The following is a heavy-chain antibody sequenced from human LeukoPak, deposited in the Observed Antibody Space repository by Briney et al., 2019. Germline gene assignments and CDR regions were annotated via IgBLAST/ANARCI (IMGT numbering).Heavy chain of an antibody. CDR1: GLPLGDFA. J-gene: IGHJ4*02. CDR3: ARGSGKFDY. V-gene: IGHV3-43*02. Sequence: PGGSLRLSCVPSGLPLGDFAMHWVRQDPGQGLEWVSLISGDGVSTFFTDSVKGRFSISRDNSKNSLFLEMSSLRTEDTAMYYCARGSGKFDYWGQGTLVAVSP. CDR2: ISGDGVST.